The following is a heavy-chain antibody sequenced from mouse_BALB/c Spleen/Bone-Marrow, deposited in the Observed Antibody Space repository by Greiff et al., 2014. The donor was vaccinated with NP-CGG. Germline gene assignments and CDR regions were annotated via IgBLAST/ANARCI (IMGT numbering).Heavy chain of an antibody. CDR3: ARVKLWSYAMDY. D-gene: IGHD1-1*02. CDR2: IDPANGNT. J-gene: IGHJ4*01. CDR1: GFNIKDTY. Sequence: VQLKESGAELVKPGASVKLSCTASGFNIKDTYMPWVKQRPEKGLEWIGRIDPANGNTKYDPKFQGKATITADTSSNTAYLQLSSLTSEDTAVYYCARVKLWSYAMDYWGQGTSVTVSS. V-gene: IGHV14-3*02.